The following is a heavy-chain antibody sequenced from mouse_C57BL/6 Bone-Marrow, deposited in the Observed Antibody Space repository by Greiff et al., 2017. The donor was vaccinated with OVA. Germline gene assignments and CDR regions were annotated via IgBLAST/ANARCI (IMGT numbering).Heavy chain of an antibody. CDR2: INPNNGGT. Sequence: VQLQQSGPELVKPGASVKISCKASGYTFTDYYMNWVKQSHGKSLEWIGDINPNNGGTSYNQKFKGKATLTVDKSSSTAYMELRSLTSEDSAVYYCARSSVPFDYWGQGTTLTVSS. CDR1: GYTFTDYY. D-gene: IGHD5-1*01. J-gene: IGHJ2*01. CDR3: ARSSVPFDY. V-gene: IGHV1-26*01.